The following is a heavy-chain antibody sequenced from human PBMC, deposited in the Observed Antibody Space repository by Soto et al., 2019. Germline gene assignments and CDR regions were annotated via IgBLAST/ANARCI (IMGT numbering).Heavy chain of an antibody. CDR3: ARDEGGVTIFGVVSYGMDV. J-gene: IGHJ6*02. V-gene: IGHV3-7*01. CDR2: IKQDGSEK. Sequence: EVQLVESGGGLVQPGGSLRLSCAASGFTFSSYWMSWVRQAPGKGLEWVANIKQDGSEKYYVDSVKGRFTISRDNAKNSLYLQMNSLRAEDTAVYYCARDEGGVTIFGVVSYGMDVWGQGTTVTVSS. D-gene: IGHD3-3*01. CDR1: GFTFSSYW.